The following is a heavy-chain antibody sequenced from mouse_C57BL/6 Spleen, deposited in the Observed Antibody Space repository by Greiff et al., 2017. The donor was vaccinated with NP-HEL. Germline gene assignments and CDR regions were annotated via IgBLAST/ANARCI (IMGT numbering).Heavy chain of an antibody. D-gene: IGHD2-4*01. Sequence: VMLVESGPELVKPGASVKISCKASGYSFTSYYIHWVKQRPGQGLEWIGWIYPGSGNTKYNEKFKGKATLTADTSSSTAYMQLSSLTSEDSAVYYCARGHYDYDGGVYFDYWGQGTTLTVSS. CDR2: IYPGSGNT. V-gene: IGHV1-66*01. CDR3: ARGHYDYDGGVYFDY. J-gene: IGHJ2*01. CDR1: GYSFTSYY.